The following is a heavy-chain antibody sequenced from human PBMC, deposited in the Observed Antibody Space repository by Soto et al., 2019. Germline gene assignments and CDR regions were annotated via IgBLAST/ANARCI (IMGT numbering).Heavy chain of an antibody. CDR2: INHSGST. CDR1: GGSFSGYY. V-gene: IGHV4-34*01. D-gene: IGHD3-10*01. Sequence: SETLSLTCAVYGGSFSGYYWTWIRQPPGTGLEWIGEINHSGSTNYNPSLKSRVTISVDTSKNQFSLKLTSVTAADTAVYYCARRLYYGSGSYYNVWFDPWGKGTRVTVSS. CDR3: ARRLYYGSGSYYNVWFDP. J-gene: IGHJ5*02.